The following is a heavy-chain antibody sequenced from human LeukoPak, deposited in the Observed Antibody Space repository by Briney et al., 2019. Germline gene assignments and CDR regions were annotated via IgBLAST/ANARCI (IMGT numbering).Heavy chain of an antibody. Sequence: GGSLRLSCAASGFSFSTYPMSWVRQAPGKGLDWVSAISDSGDNKQYADSVKGRFTISRDNSKNTLYLQMNNLRAEDTAVYYCARSYGVTMVRGVRHYMDVWGKGTTVTISS. CDR2: ISDSGDNK. J-gene: IGHJ6*03. CDR1: GFSFSTYP. CDR3: ARSYGVTMVRGVRHYMDV. V-gene: IGHV3-23*01. D-gene: IGHD3-10*01.